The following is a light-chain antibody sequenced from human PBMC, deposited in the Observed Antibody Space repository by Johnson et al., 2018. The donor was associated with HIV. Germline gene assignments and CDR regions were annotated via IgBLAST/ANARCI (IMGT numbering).Light chain of an antibody. V-gene: IGLV1-51*02. CDR1: SSNIGNNY. CDR2: ENN. Sequence: QSVLTQPPSVSAAPGQKVTSSCSGSSSNIGNNYVSWYQQLPGTAPKLLIYENNKQPSGIPDRFSGSNSGTSTTMGLTGLQLGDEADYYCGKWDSSLNLYVFGTGTKVSGL. J-gene: IGLJ1*01. CDR3: GKWDSSLNLYV.